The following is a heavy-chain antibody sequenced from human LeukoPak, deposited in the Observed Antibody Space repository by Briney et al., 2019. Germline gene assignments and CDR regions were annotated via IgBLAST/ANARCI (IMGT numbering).Heavy chain of an antibody. V-gene: IGHV1-2*02. CDR1: GYTFTGYY. Sequence: GASVKVSCKASGYTFTGYYMHWVRQAPGQGLEWMGWINPNSGDTHYAQKFQGRVTMTRDTSINTAYMELSRLRSDDTAVYYCARDQAFVYCSGGTCSDDYWGQGSLVTASS. CDR2: INPNSGDT. D-gene: IGHD2-15*01. CDR3: ARDQAFVYCSGGTCSDDY. J-gene: IGHJ4*02.